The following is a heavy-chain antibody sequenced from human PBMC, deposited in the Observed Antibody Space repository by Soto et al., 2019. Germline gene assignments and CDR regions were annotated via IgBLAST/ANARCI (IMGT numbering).Heavy chain of an antibody. J-gene: IGHJ4*02. V-gene: IGHV4-34*01. CDR1: GGSFSGYY. CDR3: AGRDYYDSSGYYHTRPFDY. CDR2: INHSGST. D-gene: IGHD3-22*01. Sequence: SETLSLTCAVYGGSFSGYYWSWIRQPPGKGLEWIGEINHSGSTNYNPSLKSRVTISVDTSKNQFSLKLSSVTAADTAVYYCAGRDYYDSSGYYHTRPFDYWGQGTLVTSPQ.